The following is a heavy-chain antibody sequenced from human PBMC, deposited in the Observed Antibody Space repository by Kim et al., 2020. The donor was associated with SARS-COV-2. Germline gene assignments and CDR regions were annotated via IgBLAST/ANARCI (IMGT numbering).Heavy chain of an antibody. CDR2: IYYSGST. CDR3: ARDRGIAAAGTLWYFDL. J-gene: IGHJ2*01. CDR1: GGSISSYY. Sequence: SETLSLTCTVSGGSISSYYWSWIRQPPGKGLEWIGYIYYSGSTNYNPSLKSRVTISVDTSKNQFSLKLSSVTAADTAVYYCARDRGIAAAGTLWYFDLWGRGTLVTVSS. D-gene: IGHD6-13*01. V-gene: IGHV4-59*13.